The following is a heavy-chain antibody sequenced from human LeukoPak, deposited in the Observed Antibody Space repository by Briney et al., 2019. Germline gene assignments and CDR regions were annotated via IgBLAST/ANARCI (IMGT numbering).Heavy chain of an antibody. Sequence: PGGSLRLSCAASGFMFSGYWMSWVRQAPGKGLEWVAHIKSEGSQTYHLDSVKGRFTISKDNAKNSLDLQMRTLRAEDTAVYYCARLSQYALDVWGQGTTVTVSS. V-gene: IGHV3-7*04. CDR3: ARLSQYALDV. J-gene: IGHJ6*02. D-gene: IGHD2-8*01. CDR2: IKSEGSQT. CDR1: GFMFSGYW.